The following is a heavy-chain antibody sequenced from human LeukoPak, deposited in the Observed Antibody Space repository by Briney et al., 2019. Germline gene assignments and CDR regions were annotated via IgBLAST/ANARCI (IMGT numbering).Heavy chain of an antibody. CDR1: GFILSNYW. Sequence: QPGGSLRLSCAASGFILSNYWTSWVRQAPGKGLEWVASIKQDGTETPYVDSVKGRFTISKDNAKNSLYLQLDSLRAEDTAVYYCAREDHSNYEYWGQGTLVTVSS. CDR2: IKQDGTET. J-gene: IGHJ4*02. CDR3: AREDHSNYEY. V-gene: IGHV3-7*03. D-gene: IGHD4-11*01.